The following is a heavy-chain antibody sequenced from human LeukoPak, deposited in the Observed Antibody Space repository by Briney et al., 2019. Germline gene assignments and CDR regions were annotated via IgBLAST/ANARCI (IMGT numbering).Heavy chain of an antibody. CDR1: GDSISSDTYY. Sequence: PSQTLSLTCTVSGDSISSDTYYWTWIRQPAGKGLEWIGRIYISGNTNYNPSLKSRVTISVDTSKNQFSLNLNSVTVADTAVYYCAGTRRYCSGGSCYNWFDPWGQGTLVTVSS. D-gene: IGHD2-15*01. V-gene: IGHV4-61*02. J-gene: IGHJ5*02. CDR3: AGTRRYCSGGSCYNWFDP. CDR2: IYISGNT.